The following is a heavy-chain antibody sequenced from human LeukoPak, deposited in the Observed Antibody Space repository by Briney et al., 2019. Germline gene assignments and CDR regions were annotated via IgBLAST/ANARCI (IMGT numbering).Heavy chain of an antibody. V-gene: IGHV4-4*07. CDR1: GGSISSYY. Sequence: PSETLSLTCTVSGGSISSYYWSWIRQPAGKGLEWIGRIYTSGSTNYNPSLKSRVTISVDRSKNQFSLKLSSVTAADTAVYYCARAATNFWSGYYAHLFDYWGQGTLVTVSS. CDR2: IYTSGST. CDR3: ARAATNFWSGYYAHLFDY. D-gene: IGHD3-3*01. J-gene: IGHJ4*02.